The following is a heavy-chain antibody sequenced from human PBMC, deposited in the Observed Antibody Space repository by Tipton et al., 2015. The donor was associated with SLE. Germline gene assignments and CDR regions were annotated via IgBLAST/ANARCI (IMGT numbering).Heavy chain of an antibody. Sequence: LRLSCTVSGGSISSSSYYWSWIRQHPGKGLEWIGYIYYSGSTNYNPSLKSRVTISVDTSKNQFSLKLSSVTAADTAVYYCARTGYSSSWYSAEYFQHWGQGTLVTVSS. CDR3: ARTGYSSSWYSAEYFQH. J-gene: IGHJ1*01. V-gene: IGHV4-61*01. D-gene: IGHD6-13*01. CDR2: IYYSGST. CDR1: GGSISSSSYY.